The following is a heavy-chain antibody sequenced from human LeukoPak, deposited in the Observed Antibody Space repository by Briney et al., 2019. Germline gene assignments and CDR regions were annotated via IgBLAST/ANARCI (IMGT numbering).Heavy chain of an antibody. J-gene: IGHJ4*02. CDR1: GYSISSGYY. CDR3: ARGPVVPLDY. CDR2: IYHSGST. D-gene: IGHD2-15*01. Sequence: PSETLSLTCAVSGYSISSGYYWGWIRQPPGKGLEWIGGIYHSGSTYYNPSLKSRVTISVDTSKNQFSLKLSSVTAADTAVYYCARGPVVPLDYWGQGTLVTVSS. V-gene: IGHV4-38-2*01.